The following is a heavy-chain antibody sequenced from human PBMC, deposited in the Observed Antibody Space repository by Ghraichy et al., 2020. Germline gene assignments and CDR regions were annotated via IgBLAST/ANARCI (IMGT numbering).Heavy chain of an antibody. Sequence: ASVKVSCKASGYTFSNYDINWVRQAPGQGLEYMGWMNPKSGNTGFVQKFQGRVTISTDTSAETAYMEMNSLTSEDTAVYHYARAIRNELWSDYWGQGTLVTVSS. J-gene: IGHJ4*02. CDR2: MNPKSGNT. V-gene: IGHV1-8*01. CDR3: ARAIRNELWSDY. CDR1: GYTFSNYD. D-gene: IGHD7-27*01.